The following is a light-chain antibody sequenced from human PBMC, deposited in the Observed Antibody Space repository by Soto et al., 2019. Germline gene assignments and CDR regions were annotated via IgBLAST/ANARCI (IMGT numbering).Light chain of an antibody. CDR3: QQYTGPPTT. V-gene: IGKV3-20*01. CDR1: QTVSSNY. CDR2: GES. J-gene: IGKJ5*01. Sequence: LTQSPDTLSVSAGESAALSCRGSQTVSSNYLAWCQQRTGQAPRLVIYGESTRAAGIPDRLSGSGSGTDLNLTITRLEPEDSAVYFCQQYTGPPTTCGQGTRLEIK.